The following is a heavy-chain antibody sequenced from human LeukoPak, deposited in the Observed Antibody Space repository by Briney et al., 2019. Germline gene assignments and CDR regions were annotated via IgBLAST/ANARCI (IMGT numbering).Heavy chain of an antibody. CDR3: ALHSSSSDY. Sequence: SETLSLTCTVSGGSTSSYYWSWIRQPPGKGLEWIGFIYDSGSTYYNPSLKSRVAISVDTSKNQFSLKLSSVTAADTAMYYCALHSSSSDYWGQGTLVTVSS. CDR2: IYDSGST. D-gene: IGHD6-6*01. J-gene: IGHJ4*02. CDR1: GGSTSSYY. V-gene: IGHV4-59*01.